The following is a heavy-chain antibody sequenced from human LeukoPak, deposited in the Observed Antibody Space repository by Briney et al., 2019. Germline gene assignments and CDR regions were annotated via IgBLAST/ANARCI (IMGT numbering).Heavy chain of an antibody. Sequence: GGSLRLSCAASGFTFSSYAMSWVRQAPGKGLEWVSAISGSGGSTYYADSVKGRFTISRDNSKNTLYLQMNSLRAEDTAVYYCAKEWIQLWLPSGGMDVWGQGTTVTVSS. CDR3: AKEWIQLWLPSGGMDV. J-gene: IGHJ6*02. CDR2: ISGSGGST. CDR1: GFTFSSYA. D-gene: IGHD5-18*01. V-gene: IGHV3-23*01.